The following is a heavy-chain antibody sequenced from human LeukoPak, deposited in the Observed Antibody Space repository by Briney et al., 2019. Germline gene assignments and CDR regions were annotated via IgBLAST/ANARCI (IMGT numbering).Heavy chain of an antibody. D-gene: IGHD3-10*01. CDR3: TTDEIWFGELLYPSFDY. J-gene: IGHJ4*02. CDR1: GFTFSNAW. Sequence: PGGSLRLSCAASGFTFSNAWMSWVRQAPGKGLEWVGRIKSKTDGGTTDYAAPVKGRFTISRDDSKNTLYLQMNSLKTEDTAVYYCTTDEIWFGELLYPSFDYWGQGTLVTVSS. CDR2: IKSKTDGGTT. V-gene: IGHV3-15*01.